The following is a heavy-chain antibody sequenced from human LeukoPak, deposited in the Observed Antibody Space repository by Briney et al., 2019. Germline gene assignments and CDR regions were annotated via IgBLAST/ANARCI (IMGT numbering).Heavy chain of an antibody. D-gene: IGHD3-9*01. Sequence: GGSLRLSCAASGFTFSSYAMSWVRQAPGKGLEWVSAISGSGGSTYYADSVKGRFTISRDNSKNTLYLQMNSLSAEDTAVYYCAKDPNIALYYDILTGPLSYGMDVWGQGTTVTVSS. CDR3: AKDPNIALYYDILTGPLSYGMDV. CDR1: GFTFSSYA. V-gene: IGHV3-23*01. CDR2: ISGSGGST. J-gene: IGHJ6*02.